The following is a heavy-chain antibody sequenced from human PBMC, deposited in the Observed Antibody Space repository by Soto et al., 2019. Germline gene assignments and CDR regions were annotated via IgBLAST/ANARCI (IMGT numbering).Heavy chain of an antibody. Sequence: GGSLRLSCVVSGFTFSSYGMYWVRQAPGKGLEWVAVIWYDGSQKYYVDNVKGRFTISRDNSKNTVYLQMNSLRAEYTSLYYCAREKYDFVSGYYFDHWGQGTLVTVSS. D-gene: IGHD3-3*01. CDR1: GFTFSSYG. J-gene: IGHJ5*02. CDR2: IWYDGSQK. V-gene: IGHV3-33*07. CDR3: AREKYDFVSGYYFDH.